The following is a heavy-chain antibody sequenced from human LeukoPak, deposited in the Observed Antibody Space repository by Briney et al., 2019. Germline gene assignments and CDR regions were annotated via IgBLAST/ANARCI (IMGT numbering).Heavy chain of an antibody. CDR2: IRSKAYGGTT. CDR3: TREKPVGADPYYFDY. V-gene: IGHV3-49*03. CDR1: GFTFGDYA. D-gene: IGHD1-26*01. J-gene: IGHJ4*02. Sequence: PGGSLRLSCTASGFTFGDYAMSWFRQAPGKGLEWVDFIRSKAYGGTTEYAASVKGRFTISRDDSKSIAYLQMNSLKTEDTAVYYCTREKPVGADPYYFDYWGQGTLVTVSS.